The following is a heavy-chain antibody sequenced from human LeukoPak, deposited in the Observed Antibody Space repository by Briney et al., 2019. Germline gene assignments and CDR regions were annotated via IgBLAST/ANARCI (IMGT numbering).Heavy chain of an antibody. D-gene: IGHD3-22*01. CDR3: ARGGVTMIVVPYHWDAFDI. CDR2: TYYRSKWYN. Sequence: SQTLSLTCAISGDSVSSNSAAWNWIRQSPSRGLEWLGRTYYRSKWYNDYAVSVKSRITINPDTSKNQFSLQLNSVTPEDTAVYYCARGGVTMIVVPYHWDAFDIWGQGTMVTVSS. CDR1: GDSVSSNSAA. J-gene: IGHJ3*02. V-gene: IGHV6-1*01.